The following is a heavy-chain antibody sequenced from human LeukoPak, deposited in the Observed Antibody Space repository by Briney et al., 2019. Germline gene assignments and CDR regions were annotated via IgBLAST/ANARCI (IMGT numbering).Heavy chain of an antibody. J-gene: IGHJ4*02. D-gene: IGHD6-19*01. CDR2: IGDDGSNK. CDR1: GYTFSSYG. CDR3: ARDRSSGGEFDY. V-gene: IGHV3-33*01. Sequence: GGSLRLSCAASGYTFSSYGMHWVRQAPGKGLEWVAVIGDDGSNKYYADSVKGRFTISRDNSKNTLYLQMNSLRAEDTAVYYCARDRSSGGEFDYWGQGTLVTVSS.